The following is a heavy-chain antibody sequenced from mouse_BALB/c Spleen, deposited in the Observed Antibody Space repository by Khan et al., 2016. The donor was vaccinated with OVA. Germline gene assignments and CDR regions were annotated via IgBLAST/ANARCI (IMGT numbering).Heavy chain of an antibody. J-gene: IGHJ4*01. V-gene: IGHV1S56*01. CDR2: IYPGNFNT. Sequence: QVQLKESGPELVKPGASVRISCKASGYTFTTYYLNWVKQRPGKGLEWIGWIYPGNFNTNYNEKFKGKATLTADESSNTAYMQLSSLTSEDYGVYYGTRDDYFLGYAMNYWGQGTSVIVSS. CDR3: TRDDYFLGYAMNY. CDR1: GYTFTTYY. D-gene: IGHD2-4*01.